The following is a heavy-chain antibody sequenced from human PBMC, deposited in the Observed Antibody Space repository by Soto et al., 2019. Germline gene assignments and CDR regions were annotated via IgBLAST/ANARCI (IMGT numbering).Heavy chain of an antibody. CDR3: TTLVLLWFGGSDYGMDV. CDR1: GFTFSNAW. V-gene: IGHV3-15*07. D-gene: IGHD3-10*01. J-gene: IGHJ6*02. Sequence: EVQLVESGGGLVKPGGSLRLSCAASGFTFSNAWMNWVRQAPGKGLEWVGRIKSKTDGGTTDYAAPVKGRFTISRDDSKNTLYLQMNSLKAEDTAVYYCTTLVLLWFGGSDYGMDVWGQGTTVTVSS. CDR2: IKSKTDGGTT.